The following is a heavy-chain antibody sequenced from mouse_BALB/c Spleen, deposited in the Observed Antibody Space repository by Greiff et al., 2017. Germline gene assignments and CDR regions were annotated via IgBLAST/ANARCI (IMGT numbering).Heavy chain of an antibody. CDR1: GYTFTSYW. V-gene: IGHV1-7*01. CDR3: ARDITTVVATDAMDY. CDR2: INPSTGYT. Sequence: QVQLKESGAELAKPGASVKMSCKASGYTFTSYWMHWVKQRPGQGLEWIGYINPSTGYTEYNQKFKDKATLTADKSSSTAYMQLSSLTSEDSAVYYCARDITTVVATDAMDYWGQGTSVTVSS. J-gene: IGHJ4*01. D-gene: IGHD1-1*01.